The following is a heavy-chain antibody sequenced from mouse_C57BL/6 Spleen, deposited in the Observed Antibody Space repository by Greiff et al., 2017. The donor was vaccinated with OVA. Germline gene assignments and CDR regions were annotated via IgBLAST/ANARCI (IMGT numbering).Heavy chain of an antibody. D-gene: IGHD1-1*01. V-gene: IGHV1-18*01. Sequence: EVQLQQSGPELVKPGASVKIPCKASGYTFTDYNMDWVKQSHGKSLEWIGDINPNNGGTIYNQKFKGKATLTVDKSSSTAYMELRSLTSEDTADYYGFSTTVVEGYFDVWGTGTTVTVSS. CDR2: INPNNGGT. CDR1: GYTFTDYN. CDR3: FSTTVVEGYFDV. J-gene: IGHJ1*03.